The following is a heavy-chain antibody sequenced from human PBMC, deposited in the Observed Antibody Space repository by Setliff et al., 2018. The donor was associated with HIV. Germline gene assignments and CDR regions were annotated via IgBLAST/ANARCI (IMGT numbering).Heavy chain of an antibody. D-gene: IGHD2-8*02. J-gene: IGHJ4*02. CDR3: ARLIHTGLLYFDY. Sequence: SETLSLTCFVSGVSISGHFWGWIRQPPGKGLEWIGYIYTSGATEYNPSFDSRVTISVDTSRDQFFLNLRSVTAADTALYFCARLIHTGLLYFDYWGLGMLVTVSS. CDR2: IYTSGAT. CDR1: GVSISGHF. V-gene: IGHV4-4*09.